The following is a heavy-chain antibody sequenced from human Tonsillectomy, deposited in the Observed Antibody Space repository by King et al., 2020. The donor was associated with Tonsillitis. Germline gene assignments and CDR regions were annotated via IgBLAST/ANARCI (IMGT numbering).Heavy chain of an antibody. J-gene: IGHJ4*02. V-gene: IGHV3-48*02. Sequence: VQLVESGGGLVQPGGSLRLSCAASGFIFSDYSLNWVRQAPGKGLEWVAYIRSSDSNIGYADSAKGRFTVSRDNAKNSLYLHMNSLRDEDTAVYYCARDHDWAFDYWGQGTLVTVSS. CDR3: ARDHDWAFDY. CDR1: GFIFSDYS. CDR2: IRSSDSNI. D-gene: IGHD3-9*01.